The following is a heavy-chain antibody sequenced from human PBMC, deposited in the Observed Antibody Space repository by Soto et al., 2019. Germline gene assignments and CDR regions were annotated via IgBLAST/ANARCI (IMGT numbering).Heavy chain of an antibody. Sequence: EVQLLESGGGLVHPGGSLRLSCAASGFRFSDYSMNWVRQAPGKGLEWVSYITSSGDSIYYADSVKGRFTVSRDNAKNSFFLQMNSLRDEDTAVYYCARLPKGSTVTSWGQGTLVTVSS. CDR3: ARLPKGSTVTS. J-gene: IGHJ4*02. D-gene: IGHD4-17*01. CDR1: GFRFSDYS. CDR2: ITSSGDSI. V-gene: IGHV3-48*02.